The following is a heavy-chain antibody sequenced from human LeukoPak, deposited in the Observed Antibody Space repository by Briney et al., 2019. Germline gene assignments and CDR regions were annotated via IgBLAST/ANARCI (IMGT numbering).Heavy chain of an antibody. CDR3: ARWVAATPYYFDY. CDR2: IIPILGIA. Sequence: APVKVSCKASGGTFSSYAISWVRQAPGQGLEWMGRIIPILGIANYAQKFQGRVTITADKSTSTAYMELSSLRSEDTAVYYCARWVAATPYYFDYWGQGTLVTVSS. D-gene: IGHD2-15*01. J-gene: IGHJ4*02. CDR1: GGTFSSYA. V-gene: IGHV1-69*04.